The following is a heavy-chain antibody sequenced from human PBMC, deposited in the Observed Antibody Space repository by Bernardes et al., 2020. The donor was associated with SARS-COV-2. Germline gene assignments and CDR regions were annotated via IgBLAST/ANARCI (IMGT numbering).Heavy chain of an antibody. Sequence: GSPSPSCAVTGCTVCKNFVQRAREDPGKGLECVSVLYGVGTTYYADSGRGRITISRDITKNTVYLQMDSRGVEDTGMYYCAAYGGYSYWGQGTLVTVSS. D-gene: IGHD4-17*01. V-gene: IGHV3-53*01. CDR2: LYGVGTT. J-gene: IGHJ1*01. CDR1: GCTVCKNF. CDR3: AAYGGYSY.